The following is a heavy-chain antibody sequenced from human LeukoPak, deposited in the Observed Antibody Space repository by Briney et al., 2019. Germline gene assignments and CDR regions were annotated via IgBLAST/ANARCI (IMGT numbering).Heavy chain of an antibody. CDR2: INHSGST. D-gene: IGHD3/OR15-3a*01. CDR3: ARQTGSGLFILP. V-gene: IGHV4-34*01. Sequence: PSETLSLTCAVYGGSFSGYYWSWIRQPPGKGREWDGEINHSGSTNYNPSLKSRVTISVDTPKNQFSLKLRSVTAADTAVYYCARQTGSGLFILPGGQGTLVTVSS. CDR1: GGSFSGYY. J-gene: IGHJ4*02.